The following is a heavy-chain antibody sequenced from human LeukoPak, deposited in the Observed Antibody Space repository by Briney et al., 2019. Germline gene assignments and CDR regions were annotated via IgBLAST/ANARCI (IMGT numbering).Heavy chain of an antibody. D-gene: IGHD5-12*01. V-gene: IGHV5-51*01. Sequence: GESLKISCQASGYTFSDLWIGWVRQMPGQGLEWKGSVYPADSDTRYSPSFQGQVTISADKSISTAYLQWSSLKASDTAMYYCARSQSLRGYSGYADYWGQGTLVTVSS. J-gene: IGHJ4*02. CDR3: ARSQSLRGYSGYADY. CDR2: VYPADSDT. CDR1: GYTFSDLW.